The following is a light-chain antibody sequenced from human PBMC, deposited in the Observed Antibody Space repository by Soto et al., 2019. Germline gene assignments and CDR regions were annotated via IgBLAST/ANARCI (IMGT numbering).Light chain of an antibody. Sequence: EILMTQFPVTLSVSPGERVTLSCKASQSVGRDVAWYQQEPGQAPRLLIYGASARATGIPARFSGNGAGTEFALTITSLQSEDFGVYYCQQYNTWPRTFGQGTKVDIK. CDR1: QSVGRD. V-gene: IGKV3-15*01. J-gene: IGKJ1*01. CDR2: GAS. CDR3: QQYNTWPRT.